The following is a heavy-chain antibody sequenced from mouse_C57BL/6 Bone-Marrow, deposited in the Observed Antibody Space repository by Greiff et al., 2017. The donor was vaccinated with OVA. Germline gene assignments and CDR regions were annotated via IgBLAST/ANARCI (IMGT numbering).Heavy chain of an antibody. Sequence: VQLQQSGPGLVAPSQSLSITCTVSGFSLTSYGVHWVRQPPGKGLEWLVVIWSDGSTTYNSALKSRLSISNDNSKSQVFLKMNSLQTDDTAMYYCARVSSGYLCPYYAMDYWGQGTSVTVSS. J-gene: IGHJ4*01. V-gene: IGHV2-6*03. CDR3: ARVSSGYLCPYYAMDY. CDR1: GFSLTSYG. CDR2: IWSDGST. D-gene: IGHD3-2*02.